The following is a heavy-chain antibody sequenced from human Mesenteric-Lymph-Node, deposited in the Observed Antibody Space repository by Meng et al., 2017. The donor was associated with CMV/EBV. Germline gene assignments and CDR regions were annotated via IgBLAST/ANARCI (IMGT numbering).Heavy chain of an antibody. CDR3: ARSSKRLWEQQRDE. CDR2: ISPYNDNT. J-gene: IGHJ4*02. Sequence: ASVKVSCKASGYTFSNYGITWVRQAPGQGLEWMGWISPYNDNTKYAETFQGRVTMTTDSSTSTAYMELRNVRSHDTAVYYCARSSKRLWEQQRDEWGKGTLVTVSS. CDR1: GYTFSNYG. D-gene: IGHD6-13*01. V-gene: IGHV1-18*01.